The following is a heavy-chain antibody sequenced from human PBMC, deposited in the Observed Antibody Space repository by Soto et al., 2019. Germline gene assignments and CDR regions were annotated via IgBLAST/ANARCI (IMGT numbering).Heavy chain of an antibody. CDR2: IIPIFGTA. D-gene: IGHD3-22*01. V-gene: IGHV1-69*13. Sequence: SVKVSCKASGGTFSSYAIRWVRQAPGQGLEWMGGIIPIFGTANYAQKFQGRVTITADESTSTAYMELSSLRSEDTAVYYCASSRYSSGYGNYYYGMDVWGQGTTVTVSS. J-gene: IGHJ6*02. CDR1: GGTFSSYA. CDR3: ASSRYSSGYGNYYYGMDV.